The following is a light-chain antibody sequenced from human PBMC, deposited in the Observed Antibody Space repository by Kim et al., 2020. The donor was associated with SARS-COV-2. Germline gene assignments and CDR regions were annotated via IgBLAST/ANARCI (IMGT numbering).Light chain of an antibody. Sequence: SASVGDRVTITCQASQDLSNHLNWYQQKPGKAPKLLIYDASNLESGVPSRFSGSGSGTDFTFTISSLQPEDIATYYCQQYDNLPYTFGQGTKLEI. CDR3: QQYDNLPYT. V-gene: IGKV1-33*01. J-gene: IGKJ2*01. CDR2: DAS. CDR1: QDLSNH.